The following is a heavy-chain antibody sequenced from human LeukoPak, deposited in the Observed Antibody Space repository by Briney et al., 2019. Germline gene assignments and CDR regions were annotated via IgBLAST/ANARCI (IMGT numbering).Heavy chain of an antibody. D-gene: IGHD2-21*01. CDR2: ISGNGNTI. J-gene: IGHJ6*02. CDR3: ARDRPIYGYGMDV. Sequence: PGGSLRLSCAASGFTFSDYYMSWIRQAPGKGLEWISHISGNGNTIYYADSVKGRFTISRDNSKNSLYLQMNSLRVEDTAVYYCARDRPIYGYGMDVWGQGTSVTVSS. CDR1: GFTFSDYY. V-gene: IGHV3-11*01.